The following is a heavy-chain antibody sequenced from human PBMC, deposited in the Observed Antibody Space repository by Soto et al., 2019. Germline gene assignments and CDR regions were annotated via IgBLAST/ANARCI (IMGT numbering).Heavy chain of an antibody. V-gene: IGHV4-34*01. D-gene: IGHD3-9*01. J-gene: IGHJ6*03. CDR3: ARAVRLRYFDWLLYYYYYMDV. CDR2: INHSGST. CDR1: GGSFSGYY. Sequence: QVQLQQWGAGLLKPSETLSLTCAVYGGSFSGYYWSWIRQPPGKGLEWIGEINHSGSTNYNPSLKSRVTISVDTSKNQCSLKLSSVTAADTAVYYCARAVRLRYFDWLLYYYYYMDVWGKGTTVTVSS.